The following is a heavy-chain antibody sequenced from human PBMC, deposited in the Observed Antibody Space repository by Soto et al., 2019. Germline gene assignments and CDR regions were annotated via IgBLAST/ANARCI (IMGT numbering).Heavy chain of an antibody. V-gene: IGHV4-4*02. J-gene: IGHJ6*02. CDR3: ARGGPVLLWFGDQRPGYGMDV. CDR1: GGSISSSNW. D-gene: IGHD3-10*01. Sequence: PSETLSLTCAVSGGSISSSNWWSWVRQPPGKGLEWIGEINHSGSTNYNPSLKSRVTISVDTSKNQFSLKLSSVTAADTAVYYCARGGPVLLWFGDQRPGYGMDVWGQGTTVTVSS. CDR2: INHSGST.